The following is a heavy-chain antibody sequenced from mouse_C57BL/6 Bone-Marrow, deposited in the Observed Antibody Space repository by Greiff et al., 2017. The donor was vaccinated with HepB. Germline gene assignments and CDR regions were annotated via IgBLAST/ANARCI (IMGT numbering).Heavy chain of an antibody. Sequence: QVQLQQPGAELVKPGASVKVSCKASGYTFTSYWMHWVKQRPGQGLEWIGRIHPSDSDTNYNQKFKGKATLTVDKSSSTAYMQLSSLTSEDSAVYYCAIGRGYYGNYGAYWGQGTLVTVSA. J-gene: IGHJ3*01. CDR3: AIGRGYYGNYGAY. D-gene: IGHD2-1*01. CDR1: GYTFTSYW. CDR2: IHPSDSDT. V-gene: IGHV1-74*01.